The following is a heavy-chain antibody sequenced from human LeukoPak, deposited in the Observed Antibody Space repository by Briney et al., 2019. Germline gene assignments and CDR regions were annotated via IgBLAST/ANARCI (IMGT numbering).Heavy chain of an antibody. D-gene: IGHD3-22*01. Sequence: GGSLRLSCAASGFTFSSNAMSWVRQAPGKGLEWVSAISGSGANTYYADSVKGRFTISRDHSKNTLYLQMNSLRAEDTAVYYCARKTNYYDSSGYSVDAFDIWGQGTMVTVSS. CDR1: GFTFSSNA. CDR3: ARKTNYYDSSGYSVDAFDI. J-gene: IGHJ3*02. V-gene: IGHV3-23*01. CDR2: ISGSGANT.